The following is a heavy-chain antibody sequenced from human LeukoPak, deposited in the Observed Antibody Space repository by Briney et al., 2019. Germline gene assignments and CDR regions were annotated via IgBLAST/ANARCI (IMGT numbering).Heavy chain of an antibody. Sequence: ASVKVSCKASGYTFTSYGISWVRQAPGQGLEWMGWICAYNGNTNYAQERQGRVTMTTDQSTSTAYTELRSLRTDDTAVYYCGRDGVAIILREGYGIWFDPWGQGTLVTVSS. D-gene: IGHD2-21*01. CDR2: ICAYNGNT. CDR1: GYTFTSYG. V-gene: IGHV1-18*01. CDR3: GRDGVAIILREGYGIWFDP. J-gene: IGHJ5*02.